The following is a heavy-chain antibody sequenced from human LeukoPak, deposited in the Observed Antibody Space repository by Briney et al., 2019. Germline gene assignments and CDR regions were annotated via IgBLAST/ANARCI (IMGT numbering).Heavy chain of an antibody. Sequence: ASVKVSCKASGYTFTSYDINWVRQAPGQGLEWMGWINPNSGGTNYAQKFQGRVTMTRDTSISTAYMELSRLRSDDTAVYYCAREDLRLGFDPWGQGTLVTVSS. CDR3: AREDLRLGFDP. V-gene: IGHV1-2*02. CDR1: GYTFTSYD. CDR2: INPNSGGT. J-gene: IGHJ5*02. D-gene: IGHD3-3*01.